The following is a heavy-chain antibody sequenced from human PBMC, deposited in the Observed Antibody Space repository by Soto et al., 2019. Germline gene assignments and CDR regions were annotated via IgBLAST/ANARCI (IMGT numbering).Heavy chain of an antibody. CDR3: ARGGDVNYYHGMDV. J-gene: IGHJ6*02. D-gene: IGHD5-12*01. V-gene: IGHV1-18*01. CDR1: GYTFTSYG. Sequence: SVKVSCKASGYTFTSYGISWLRQAPGQGLEWMGWISAYNGKTNYAQNVQGRVTMTTDTSTRTAYMDLRSLRSDDTAVYYCARGGDVNYYHGMDVWGQGTTVTVSS. CDR2: ISAYNGKT.